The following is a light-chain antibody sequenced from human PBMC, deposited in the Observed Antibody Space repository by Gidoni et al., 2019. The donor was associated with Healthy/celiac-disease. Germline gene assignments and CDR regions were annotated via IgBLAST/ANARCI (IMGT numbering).Light chain of an antibody. J-gene: IGLJ3*02. CDR2: LNSDGSH. Sequence: QLVLTQSPSASASLGASVKLTCTLSSGHSSYAIAWHQQQREKGPRYLLKLNSDGSHSKGDGIPDRFSGSSSGAERYLTISSLQSEDEADYYCQTCGTGIRVFGGGTKLTVL. V-gene: IGLV4-69*01. CDR3: QTCGTGIRV. CDR1: SGHSSYA.